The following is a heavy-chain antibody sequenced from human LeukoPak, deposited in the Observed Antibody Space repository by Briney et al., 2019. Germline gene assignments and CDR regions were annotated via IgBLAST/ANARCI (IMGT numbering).Heavy chain of an antibody. CDR2: ISYDGSNK. CDR3: ARDYYDSSGYYLETDY. D-gene: IGHD3-22*01. Sequence: GGSLRLSCAASGFTFSSYVMHWVRQAPGKGLEWVAAISYDGSNKYYADSVKGRFTISRDNAKNSLYLQMNSLRAEDTAVYYCARDYYDSSGYYLETDYWGQGTLVTVSS. CDR1: GFTFSSYV. V-gene: IGHV3-30*04. J-gene: IGHJ4*02.